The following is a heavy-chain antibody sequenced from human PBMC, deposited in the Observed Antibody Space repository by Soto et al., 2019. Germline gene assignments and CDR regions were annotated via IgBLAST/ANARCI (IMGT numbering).Heavy chain of an antibody. J-gene: IGHJ4*02. CDR3: ARDSSGEYSSSYRLSYFDY. CDR2: INPSGGST. CDR1: GYTFTSYY. D-gene: IGHD6-6*01. Sequence: ASVKVSCKASGYTFTSYYMHWVRRAPGQGLEWMGIINPSGGSTSYAQKFQGRVTMIRDTSTSTVYMELSSLRSEDTAVYYCARDSSGEYSSSYRLSYFDYWGQGTLVTVSS. V-gene: IGHV1-46*01.